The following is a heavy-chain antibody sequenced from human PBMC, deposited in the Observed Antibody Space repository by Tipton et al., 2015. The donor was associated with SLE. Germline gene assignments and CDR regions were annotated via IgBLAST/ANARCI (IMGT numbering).Heavy chain of an antibody. Sequence: LRLSCTVSGGSISSYYWSWIRQPAGKGLEWIGHIYTSGRTNYNPSLKSRVTISVDTSKNQFSLKLSSVTAADTAVYYCARGSPYGDYYVYWGQGTLVTVSS. V-gene: IGHV4-4*07. D-gene: IGHD4-17*01. CDR3: ARGSPYGDYYVY. CDR2: IYTSGRT. J-gene: IGHJ4*02. CDR1: GGSISSYY.